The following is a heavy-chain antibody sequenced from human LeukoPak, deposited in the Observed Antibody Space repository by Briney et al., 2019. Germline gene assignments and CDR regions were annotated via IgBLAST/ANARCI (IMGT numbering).Heavy chain of an antibody. CDR2: ISYDGSNK. D-gene: IGHD2-21*02. CDR1: GFTFSSYG. V-gene: IGHV3-30*18. Sequence: GRSERLSCAASGFTFSSYGMHWVRQAPGKGLEWVAVISYDGSNKYYADSVQGRYTITRDNSKNTLYLQMNSLRAEDTAVYYCAKLMAYCGGDCHYWGQGNVRPVSS. CDR3: AKLMAYCGGDCHY. J-gene: IGHJ4*02.